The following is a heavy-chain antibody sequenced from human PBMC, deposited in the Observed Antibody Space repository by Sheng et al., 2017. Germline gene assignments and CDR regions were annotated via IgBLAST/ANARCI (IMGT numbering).Heavy chain of an antibody. Sequence: VHLVESGGGLVQPGGSLRLSCAASGFSFSNYWMNWVRQAPGKGLEWVANIRQDGGDKWYVDSVKGRFSISRDNAKNSLYLQMNSLRPEDTDIYYCAREFGPDYWGQGTLVTVSS. J-gene: IGHJ4*02. D-gene: IGHD3-16*01. CDR1: GFSFSNYW. CDR2: IRQDGGDK. CDR3: AREFGPDY. V-gene: IGHV3-7*01.